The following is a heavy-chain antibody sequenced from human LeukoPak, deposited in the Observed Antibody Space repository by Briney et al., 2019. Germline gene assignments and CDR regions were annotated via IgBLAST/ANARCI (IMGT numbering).Heavy chain of an antibody. CDR2: IYPGDSDT. CDR1: GYSFTRYW. J-gene: IGHJ3*02. CDR3: ARREDTLGIAFDI. Sequence: GESLKISCQGSGYSFTRYWIGWVRQMPGKGLEWMGIIYPGDSDTRYSPSFQGQVTISADKSISTAYLQWSSLKASDTAMYYCARREDTLGIAFDIWGQGTMVTVSS. D-gene: IGHD7-27*01. V-gene: IGHV5-51*01.